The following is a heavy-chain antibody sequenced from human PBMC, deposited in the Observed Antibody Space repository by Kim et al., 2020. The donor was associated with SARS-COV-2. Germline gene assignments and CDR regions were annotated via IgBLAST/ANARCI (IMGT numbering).Heavy chain of an antibody. D-gene: IGHD5-12*01. J-gene: IGHJ6*02. CDR3: ARGNRKLVATIPYYYGMDV. CDR1: GGTFSSYA. CDR2: IIPIFGTA. Sequence: ASVKVSCKASGGTFSSYAISWVRQAPGQGLEWMGGIIPIFGTANYAQKFQGRVTITADESTSTAYMELSSLRSEDTAVYYCARGNRKLVATIPYYYGMDVWGQGTTVTVSS. V-gene: IGHV1-69*13.